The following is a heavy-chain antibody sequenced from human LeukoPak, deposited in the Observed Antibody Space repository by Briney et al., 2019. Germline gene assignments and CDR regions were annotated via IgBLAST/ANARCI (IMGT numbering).Heavy chain of an antibody. CDR3: ARDHLAAAGTGWWFDP. CDR1: GGTFSSYA. J-gene: IGHJ5*02. D-gene: IGHD6-13*01. Sequence: SVKVSCKASGGTFSSYAISWVRQAPGQGLEWMGGIIPIFGKANYAQKFQGRVTITTDESTSTAYMELSSLRSEDTAVYYCARDHLAAAGTGWWFDPWGQGTLVTVSS. CDR2: IIPIFGKA. V-gene: IGHV1-69*05.